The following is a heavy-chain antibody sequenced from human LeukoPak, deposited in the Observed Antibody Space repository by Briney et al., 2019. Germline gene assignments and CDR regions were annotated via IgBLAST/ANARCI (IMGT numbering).Heavy chain of an antibody. J-gene: IGHJ4*02. Sequence: PSETLSLTCTVSGGSMSTYYWTWIRQPPGKGLEWIGFIYYTGSTNYNPSLKSRVTISVDTSKNQFSLNLRSVTAADTALYFCAGGGYCGVASCFAPLFDWWGQGTPVTVSS. V-gene: IGHV4-59*03. CDR2: IYYTGST. CDR3: AGGGYCGVASCFAPLFDW. CDR1: GGSMSTYY. D-gene: IGHD2-2*01.